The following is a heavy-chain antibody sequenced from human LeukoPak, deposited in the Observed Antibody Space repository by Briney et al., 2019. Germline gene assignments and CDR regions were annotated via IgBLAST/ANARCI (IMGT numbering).Heavy chain of an antibody. CDR1: GYTFTSYF. CDR3: ARADYYSAMDV. CDR2: ISAYNGNA. J-gene: IGHJ6*02. V-gene: IGHV1-18*01. Sequence: AAVRVSCKPGGYTFTSYFISGGRHDPGQGLEWMGWISAYNGNANYAQKFLGRVTMTTDTATSTAYMELRSLRSDDTAVFYCARADYYSAMDVWGQGTSVTVSS.